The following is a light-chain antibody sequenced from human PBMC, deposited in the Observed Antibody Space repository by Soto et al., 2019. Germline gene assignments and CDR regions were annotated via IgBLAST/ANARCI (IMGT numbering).Light chain of an antibody. J-gene: IGKJ1*01. CDR1: QGIRSY. CDR3: QQLNNYTRT. V-gene: IGKV1-9*01. Sequence: DIQMTQSPSSLSASVGDRVTITCGASQGIRSYLAWYQKKPGKAPKLLISTASTLQSGVPSRFSGSGYGTEFTITISSLQHEDFATYYCQQLNNYTRTFGQGTKVDIK. CDR2: TAS.